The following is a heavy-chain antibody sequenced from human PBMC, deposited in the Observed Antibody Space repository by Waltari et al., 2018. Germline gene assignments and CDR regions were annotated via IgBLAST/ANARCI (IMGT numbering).Heavy chain of an antibody. V-gene: IGHV3-48*04. J-gene: IGHJ4*02. CDR3: ARSRYSSGWTYDY. CDR2: ISSSSSTI. D-gene: IGHD6-19*01. CDR1: GFTFSSYS. Sequence: EVQLVESGGGLVQPGGSLRLSCAASGFTFSSYSMNWVRQAPGKGLEWVSYISSSSSTIYYADSVKGRFTISRDNAKNSLYLQMNSLRAEDTAVYYCARSRYSSGWTYDYWGQGTLVTFSS.